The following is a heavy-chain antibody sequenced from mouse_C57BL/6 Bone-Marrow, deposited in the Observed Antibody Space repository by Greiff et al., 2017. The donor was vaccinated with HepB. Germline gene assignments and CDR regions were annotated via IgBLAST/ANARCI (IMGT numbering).Heavy chain of an antibody. CDR1: GYTFTDYN. V-gene: IGHV1-22*01. Sequence: VQLQQSGPELVKPGASVKMSCKASGYTFTDYNMHWVKQSHGKSLEWIGYINPNNGGTSYNQKFKGKATLTVNKSSSTAYMELRSLTSEDSAVYYCARWDYYGSSPYDYWGQGTTLTVSS. CDR2: INPNNGGT. J-gene: IGHJ2*01. CDR3: ARWDYYGSSPYDY. D-gene: IGHD1-1*01.